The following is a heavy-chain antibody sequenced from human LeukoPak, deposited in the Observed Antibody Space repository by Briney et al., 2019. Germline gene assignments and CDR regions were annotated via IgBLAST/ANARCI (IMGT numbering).Heavy chain of an antibody. CDR2: ISYDGSNK. D-gene: IGHD7-27*01. V-gene: IGHV3-30-3*01. CDR1: GFTFSLHA. J-gene: IGHJ4*02. Sequence: PGGSLRLSCAASGFTFSLHAMHWVRQAPGKGLEWVAVISYDGSNKYYADSVKGRFTISRDNSENTLYLQMNSLRAEDTAVFYCARVMTLTGRYDYWGQGALVTVSS. CDR3: ARVMTLTGRYDY.